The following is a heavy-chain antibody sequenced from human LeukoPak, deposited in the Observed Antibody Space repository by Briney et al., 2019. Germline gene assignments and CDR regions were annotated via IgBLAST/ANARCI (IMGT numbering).Heavy chain of an antibody. CDR1: GFTFSSYG. Sequence: PGGSLRLSCAASGFTFSSYGMHWVRQAPGKGLEWMAVISYDGSNKYYIDSVKGRFTISRDNSKNTLYLQMNSLRAEDTAVYYCAKYSSSSNYYYGMDVWGQGTMVTVSS. CDR2: ISYDGSNK. V-gene: IGHV3-30*18. J-gene: IGHJ6*02. D-gene: IGHD6-6*01. CDR3: AKYSSSSNYYYGMDV.